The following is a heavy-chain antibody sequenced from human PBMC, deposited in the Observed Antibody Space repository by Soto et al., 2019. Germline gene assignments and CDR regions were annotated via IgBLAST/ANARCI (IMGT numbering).Heavy chain of an antibody. CDR1: GFTFSSYA. Sequence: EVQLLESGGGLVQPGGSLRLSCAASGFTFSSYAMSWVRQAPGKGLEWVSGISGSGGSTYYADYVKGRFTIARDNSRNPLYLQGNRLRAEDTAVYYCAKEGPTDYSNSWLGYWGQGTLVTVSS. J-gene: IGHJ4*02. CDR2: ISGSGGST. V-gene: IGHV3-23*01. D-gene: IGHD6-13*01. CDR3: AKEGPTDYSNSWLGY.